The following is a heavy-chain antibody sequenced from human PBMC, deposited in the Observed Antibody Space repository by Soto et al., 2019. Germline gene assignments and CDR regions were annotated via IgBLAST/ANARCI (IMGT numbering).Heavy chain of an antibody. J-gene: IGHJ6*03. D-gene: IGHD4-17*01. CDR1: GGSFSGYY. CDR3: ARGRGDRARGGGGYMDV. CDR2: INHSGST. V-gene: IGHV4-34*01. Sequence: SETLSLTCAVYGGSFSGYYWSWIRQPPGKGLEWIGEINHSGSTNYNPSLKSRVTISVDTSKNQFSLKLSSVTAADTAVYYCARGRGDRARGGGGYMDVWGKGTTVTVSS.